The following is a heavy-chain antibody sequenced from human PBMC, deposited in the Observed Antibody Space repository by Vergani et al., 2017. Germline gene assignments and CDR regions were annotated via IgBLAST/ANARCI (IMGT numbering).Heavy chain of an antibody. CDR2: IYWNDDQ. J-gene: IGHJ6*03. CDR1: GFSLNTRGVS. CDR3: VYRYAKCGTTGCFNPFYYYYYLDV. Sequence: QITLKASGPTLVKPTQPLTLTCTFSGFSLNTRGVSVASIRQPPRKALDWPAHIYWNDDQHYSPSLNNSLTISKDTSKNQVVLTMTNMDYVDTGTYSCVYRYAKCGTTGCFNPFYYYYYLDVWGKGTTVTVSS. D-gene: IGHD1-7*01. V-gene: IGHV2-5*04.